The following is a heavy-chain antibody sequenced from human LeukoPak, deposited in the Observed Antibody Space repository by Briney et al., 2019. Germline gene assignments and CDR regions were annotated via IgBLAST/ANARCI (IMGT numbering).Heavy chain of an antibody. J-gene: IGHJ4*02. CDR1: GFNFGDYH. CDR3: MRGASGMLLDY. D-gene: IGHD2-8*01. V-gene: IGHV3-11*04. Sequence: PGGSLRLSCAASGFNFGDYHMTWIRQRPGKGLEWVSDIHKGYGRIYYAESVKGRFTISRDNAKNSLFLQMSRLGPEDTAVYYCMRGASGMLLDYWGQGTLVTVSS. CDR2: IHKGYGRI.